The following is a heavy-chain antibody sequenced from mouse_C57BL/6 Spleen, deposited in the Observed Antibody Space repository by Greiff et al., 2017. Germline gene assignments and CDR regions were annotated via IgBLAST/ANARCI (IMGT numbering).Heavy chain of an antibody. V-gene: IGHV1-50*01. CDR3: AREVTGREAY. CDR2: IDPSDSYT. D-gene: IGHD4-1*01. J-gene: IGHJ3*01. CDR1: GYTFTSYW. Sequence: QVQLQQPGAELVKPGASVKLSCKASGYTFTSYWMQWVKQRPGQGLEWIGEIDPSDSYTNYNQKFKGKATLTVDTSSSTAYMQLSSLTSEDSAVYYCAREVTGREAYWGQGTLVTVSA.